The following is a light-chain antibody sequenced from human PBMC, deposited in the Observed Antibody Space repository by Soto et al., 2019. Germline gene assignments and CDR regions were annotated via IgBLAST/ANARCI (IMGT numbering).Light chain of an antibody. Sequence: ELVLRQSPGTLSLAPGERATLSCRASQSVSSSYLAWYQQKPGQAPRRLIYAASSRATGIPDRFSGSGSGTDFTLTISRLEPEDFAVYFCQQYGTSLPFTFGQGTKVDIK. CDR1: QSVSSSY. J-gene: IGKJ2*01. V-gene: IGKV3-20*01. CDR3: QQYGTSLPFT. CDR2: AAS.